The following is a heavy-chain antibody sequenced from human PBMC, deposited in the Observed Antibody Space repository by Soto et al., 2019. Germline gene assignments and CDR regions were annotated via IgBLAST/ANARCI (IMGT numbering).Heavy chain of an antibody. CDR2: INPNSGGT. CDR3: ARDPLHPGNYYGMDV. V-gene: IGHV1-2*04. D-gene: IGHD1-26*01. CDR1: GYTFTGYY. Sequence: GASVKVSCKASGYTFTGYYVHWVRQAPGQGLEWMGWINPNSGGTNYAQKFQGWVTMTRDTSISTAYMELSRLRSDDTAVYYCARDPLHPGNYYGMDVWGQGTTVTVSS. J-gene: IGHJ6*02.